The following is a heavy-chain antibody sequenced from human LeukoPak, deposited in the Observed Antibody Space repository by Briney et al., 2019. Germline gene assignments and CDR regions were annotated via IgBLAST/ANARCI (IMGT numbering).Heavy chain of an antibody. CDR2: IYSGGST. V-gene: IGHV3-53*01. CDR3: ARAVSGWLVLDYFDY. Sequence: QTGGSLRLSCAASGFTVSSNYMSWVRQAPGKGLEWVSVIYSGGSTYYADSVKGRFTISRDNSKNTLYLQMNGLRAEDTAVYYCARAVSGWLVLDYFDYWGQGTLVTVSS. D-gene: IGHD6-19*01. CDR1: GFTVSSNY. J-gene: IGHJ4*02.